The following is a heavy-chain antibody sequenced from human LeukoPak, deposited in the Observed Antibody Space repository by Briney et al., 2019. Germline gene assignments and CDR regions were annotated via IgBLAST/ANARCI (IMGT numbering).Heavy chain of an antibody. J-gene: IGHJ6*03. D-gene: IGHD6-13*01. Sequence: SETLSLTCTVSGGSISSYYWSWIRQPPGKGLEWIGYTYYSGSTNYNPSLKSRVTISLDTSKNQFSLRLTSVTAADTAVYYCARAAGSSWYGVANYYYYYMDVWGKGTTVIVSS. CDR3: ARAAGSSWYGVANYYYYYMDV. CDR1: GGSISSYY. CDR2: TYYSGST. V-gene: IGHV4-59*01.